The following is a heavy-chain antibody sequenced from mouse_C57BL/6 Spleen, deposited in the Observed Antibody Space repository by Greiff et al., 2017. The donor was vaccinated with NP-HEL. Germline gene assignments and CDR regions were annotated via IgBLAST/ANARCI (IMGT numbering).Heavy chain of an antibody. D-gene: IGHD1-1*01. CDR3: ARESVITTVVATSSY. Sequence: EVQGVESGGGLVKPGGSLKLSCAASGFTFSSYAMSWVRQTPEKRLEWVATISDGGSYTYYPDNVKGRFTISRDNAKNNLYLQMSHLKSEDTAMYDCARESVITTVVATSSYWGQGTSVTVAS. CDR1: GFTFSSYA. CDR2: ISDGGSYT. J-gene: IGHJ4*01. V-gene: IGHV5-4*01.